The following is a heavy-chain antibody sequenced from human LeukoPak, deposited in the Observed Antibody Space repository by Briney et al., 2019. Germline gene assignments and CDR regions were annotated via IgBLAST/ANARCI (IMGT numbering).Heavy chain of an antibody. Sequence: PGGSLRLSCAASGLTFSSYDMSWVRQAPGKGLEWVSYISSSGTTIYYADSVKGRFTISRDNAKNSLYLQMNSLRDEDTAVYYCARVWGLAVAGGEIEYWGQGTLVTVSS. CDR1: GLTFSSYD. CDR3: ARVWGLAVAGGEIEY. V-gene: IGHV3-48*02. J-gene: IGHJ4*02. CDR2: ISSSGTTI. D-gene: IGHD6-13*01.